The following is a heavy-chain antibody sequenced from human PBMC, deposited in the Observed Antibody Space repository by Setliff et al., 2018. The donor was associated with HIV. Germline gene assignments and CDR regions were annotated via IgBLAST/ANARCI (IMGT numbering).Heavy chain of an antibody. V-gene: IGHV4-39*01. CDR3: ARRDGYSYGFYFDY. D-gene: IGHD5-18*01. CDR2: IYYSGST. Sequence: SETLSLTCTVSGGSISSSTYYWGWIRQPPGKGLEWIGTIYYSGSTYYNPSLKSRLTISVDTSKNQFSLKLSSVTAADTAVYYCARRDGYSYGFYFDYWGQGTLVTGSS. J-gene: IGHJ4*02. CDR1: GGSISSSTYY.